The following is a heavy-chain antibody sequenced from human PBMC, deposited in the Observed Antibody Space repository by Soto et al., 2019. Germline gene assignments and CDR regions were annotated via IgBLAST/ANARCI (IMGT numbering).Heavy chain of an antibody. CDR1: GYTFTDYW. CDR3: AIFSNWYD. J-gene: IGHJ5*01. V-gene: IGHV5-10-1*01. CDR2: IDPIDSQT. Sequence: GESRKISWKGSGYTFTDYWINGVRQMPGKGLEWMGKIDPIDSQTTYSPSFEGHVIISADTSINTAYLQWASLKASDTATYYCAIFSNWYD.